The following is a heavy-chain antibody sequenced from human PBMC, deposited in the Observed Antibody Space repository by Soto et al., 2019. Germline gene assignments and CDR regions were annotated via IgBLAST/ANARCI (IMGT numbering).Heavy chain of an antibody. CDR2: ISYDGSNK. CDR3: XXXPLAAAGTTLDY. J-gene: IGHJ4*02. Sequence: QVQLVESGGGVVQPGRSLRLSCAASGFTFSSYGMHWVRQAPGKGLEWVAVISYDGSNKYYADSVKGRFTISRDNSKXXXXXXXXXXXXXXXXXXXXXXXPLAAAGTTLDYWGQGTLVTVSS. CDR1: GFTFSSYG. D-gene: IGHD6-13*01. V-gene: IGHV3-30*03.